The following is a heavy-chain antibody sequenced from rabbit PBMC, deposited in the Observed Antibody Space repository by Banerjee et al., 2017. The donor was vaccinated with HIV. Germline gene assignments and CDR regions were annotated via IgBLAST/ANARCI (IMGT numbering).Heavy chain of an antibody. Sequence: QEQLEESGGDLVKPEGSLTLTCTASAFSFSNKYVMCWVRQAPGKGLEWIGIIHAGKGSTEYASWAKGRFTISKTSSTTVTLQMTSLTAADTATYFCARDAGGDPDFNLWGPGTLVTVS. D-gene: IGHD4-2*01. CDR1: AFSFSNKYV. CDR3: ARDAGGDPDFNL. J-gene: IGHJ4*01. CDR2: IHAGKGST. V-gene: IGHV1S45*01.